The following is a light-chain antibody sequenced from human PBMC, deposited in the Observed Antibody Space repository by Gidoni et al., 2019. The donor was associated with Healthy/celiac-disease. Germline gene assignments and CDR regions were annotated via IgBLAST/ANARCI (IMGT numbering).Light chain of an antibody. V-gene: IGKV1-39*01. Sequence: IQMTQSPSSLSASVGDRVTITCRASQSISSYLNWYQHKPEKAPKLLTYAASSLQSGVPTRFSGSGAGTDFTLTISSLQPEDVATYCCQRSYSEGTFXXXTKVEIK. J-gene: IGKJ1*01. CDR2: AAS. CDR3: QRSYSEGT. CDR1: QSISSY.